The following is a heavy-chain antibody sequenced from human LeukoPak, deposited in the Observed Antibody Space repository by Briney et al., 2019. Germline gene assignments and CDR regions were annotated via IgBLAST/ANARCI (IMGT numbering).Heavy chain of an antibody. D-gene: IGHD3-10*01. CDR2: IYYSGST. V-gene: IGHV4-59*08. CDR3: ASTHYYGSGSYWFDP. J-gene: IGHJ5*02. Sequence: TTSETLSLTCTVSGGSISSYYWSWIRQPPGKGLEWIGYIYYSGSTNYNPSLKSRVTISVDTSKNQFSLKLGSVTAADTAVYYCASTHYYGSGSYWFDPWGQGTLVTVSS. CDR1: GGSISSYY.